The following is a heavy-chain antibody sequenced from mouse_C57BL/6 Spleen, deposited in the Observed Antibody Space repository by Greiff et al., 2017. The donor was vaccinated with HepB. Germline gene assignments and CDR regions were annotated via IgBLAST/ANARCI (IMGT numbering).Heavy chain of an antibody. CDR2: ISYDGSN. D-gene: IGHD2-3*01. J-gene: IGHJ2*01. CDR3: ARVGYSYYFDY. V-gene: IGHV3-6*01. CDR1: GYSITSGYY. Sequence: VKLQESGPGLVKPSQSLSLTCSVTGYSITSGYYWNWIRQFPGNKLEWMGYISYDGSNNYNPSLKNRISITRDTSKNQFFLKLNSVTTEDTATYYCARVGYSYYFDYWGQGTTLTVSS.